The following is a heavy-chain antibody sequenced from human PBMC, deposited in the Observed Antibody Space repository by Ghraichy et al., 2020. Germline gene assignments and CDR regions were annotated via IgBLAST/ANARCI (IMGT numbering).Heavy chain of an antibody. CDR2: ISSGGSNI. J-gene: IGHJ4*02. D-gene: IGHD6-19*01. CDR1: GFTFSTYG. Sequence: GGSLRLSCAASGFTFSTYGMNWVRQAPGKGLEWLSYISSGGSNIHYADSVKGRFTISRDNAKDSLYLQMSSLRAEDTAVYYCSTSISVPGTVFGYWGQGNLVIVSS. CDR3: STSISVPGTVFGY. V-gene: IGHV3-48*01.